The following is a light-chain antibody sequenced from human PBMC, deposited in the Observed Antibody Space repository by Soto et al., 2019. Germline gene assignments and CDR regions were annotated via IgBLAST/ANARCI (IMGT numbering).Light chain of an antibody. Sequence: EIVMTQSPATLSVSPGERATLSCRASQSVSSNLAWYQQKPGQAPRLLIYGASTRATGIPDRFSGSGSGTEFTLTISSLQSEDFAVYYCQQYNNWLRGTFGGGTKVDIK. V-gene: IGKV3-15*01. CDR1: QSVSSN. CDR3: QQYNNWLRGT. CDR2: GAS. J-gene: IGKJ4*01.